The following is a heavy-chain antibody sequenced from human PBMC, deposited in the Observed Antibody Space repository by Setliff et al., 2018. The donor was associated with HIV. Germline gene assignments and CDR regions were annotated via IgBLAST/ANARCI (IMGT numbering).Heavy chain of an antibody. J-gene: IGHJ4*02. V-gene: IGHV4-61*02. CDR2: LYTRGSA. Sequence: SETLSLTCTVSGGSIGSGSFYWSWIRQPAGKGLEWIGRLYTRGSANYNPSLGSRVTMSIDTSKNQFSLQMTSVTAADTAVYYCARQGDGYNLYHVYYFDYWGQGTLVTVSS. D-gene: IGHD5-12*01. CDR1: GGSIGSGSFY. CDR3: ARQGDGYNLYHVYYFDY.